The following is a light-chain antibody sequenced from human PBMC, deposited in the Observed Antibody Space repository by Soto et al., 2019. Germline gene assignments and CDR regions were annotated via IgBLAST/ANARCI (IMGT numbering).Light chain of an antibody. CDR3: SSWTSSTTQV. CDR2: EVN. Sequence: QSALTQPASVSGSLGQSITISCTGTSSDVGGFDFVSWYQQHPGKAPKLMIYEVNNGPSGVSNRFSGSKSGITASLTISGIQAEDEADYYCSSWTSSTTQVLGGGTKLTVL. V-gene: IGLV2-14*01. CDR1: SSDVGGFDF. J-gene: IGLJ3*02.